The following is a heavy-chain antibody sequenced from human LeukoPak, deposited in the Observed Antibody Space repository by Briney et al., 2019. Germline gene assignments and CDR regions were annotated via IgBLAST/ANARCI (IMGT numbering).Heavy chain of an antibody. J-gene: IGHJ6*02. Sequence: SSETLSLTCTVSGGSISGYYWSWIRQPPGKGLEWIGYIYSSGSTNYNPSLESRLTISVDTSKNQFSLKLSSVTAADTAVYYCARPSWSEGGMDVWGQGTTVTVSS. V-gene: IGHV4-59*08. CDR3: ARPSWSEGGMDV. CDR1: GGSISGYY. CDR2: IYSSGST.